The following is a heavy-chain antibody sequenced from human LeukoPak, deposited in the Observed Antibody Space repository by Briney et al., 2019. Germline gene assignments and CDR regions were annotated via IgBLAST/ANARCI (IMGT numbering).Heavy chain of an antibody. CDR3: ARRTAGSPPYFDY. Sequence: SETLSLTCTVSGGSISSYYWSWIRQPPGKGLEWIGYIYYSGSTNYNPSLKSRVTISVDTSKNQFSLKLSSVTAADTAVYYCARRTAGSPPYFDYWGQGTLVTVSS. CDR1: GGSISSYY. J-gene: IGHJ4*02. D-gene: IGHD6-19*01. V-gene: IGHV4-59*08. CDR2: IYYSGST.